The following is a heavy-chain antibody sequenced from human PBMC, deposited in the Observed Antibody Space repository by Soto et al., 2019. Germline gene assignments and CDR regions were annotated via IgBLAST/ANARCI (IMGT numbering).Heavy chain of an antibody. Sequence: QVQLQQWGAGLLKPSETLSLTCTISGGSFISYSWGWIRQPPGKGLGGIGEINDSGSTNYNPSLKSRVTISVHTSKNQFSLRLSSVTAADTAVYYCASIKWLRSVLPVDYWGQGTLVTVSS. J-gene: IGHJ4*02. V-gene: IGHV4-34*01. CDR2: INDSGST. CDR1: GGSFISYS. D-gene: IGHD5-12*01. CDR3: ASIKWLRSVLPVDY.